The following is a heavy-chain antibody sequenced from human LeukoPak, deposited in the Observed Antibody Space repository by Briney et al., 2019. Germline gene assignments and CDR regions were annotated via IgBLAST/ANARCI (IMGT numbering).Heavy chain of an antibody. CDR1: GKIVSNNY. CDR2: IYANGNT. J-gene: IGHJ4*02. CDR3: VREDLGRGY. Sequence: GGSLRLSCAASGKIVSNNYMNWVRQAPEKGLEWVSVIYANGNTYYADSVKGRFTISKDSSKNTLYLQMNSLRPEDTAVYYCVREDLGRGYWGQGTLVTVSS. V-gene: IGHV3-66*03. D-gene: IGHD3-16*01.